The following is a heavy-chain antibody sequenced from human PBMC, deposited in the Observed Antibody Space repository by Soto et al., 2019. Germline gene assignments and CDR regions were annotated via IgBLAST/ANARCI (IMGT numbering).Heavy chain of an antibody. J-gene: IGHJ6*01. CDR2: ISPYNDHT. D-gene: IGHD3-22*01. V-gene: IGHV1-18*01. CDR1: GYTFSSYG. Sequence: QVHLVQSGGEVKKPGASVKVFCKTSGYTFSSYGVNWVRQAPGRGLEWMGWISPYNDHTYYAQKFQGRVRMTTDTSKKTAYMELRSLRSDDTAVYYCGRGGYYDSSGSRNYHYYGIDVWGQGTTVIVSS. CDR3: GRGGYYDSSGSRNYHYYGIDV.